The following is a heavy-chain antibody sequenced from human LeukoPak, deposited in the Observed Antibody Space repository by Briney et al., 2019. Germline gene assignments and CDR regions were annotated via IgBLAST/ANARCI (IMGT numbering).Heavy chain of an antibody. J-gene: IGHJ6*02. CDR1: GFTFSRNW. D-gene: IGHD3-16*01. CDR3: VRSVLSYYDYGLDV. CDR2: IKGDGSTT. V-gene: IGHV3-74*01. Sequence: PGGSLRLSCVASGFTFSRNWMHWVRQVPGRGLVWVSRIKGDGSTTTYADSVKGRFTISRDNAKKSLYLQMNSLRAEDTAVYYCVRSVLSYYDYGLDVWGQGTTVIVSS.